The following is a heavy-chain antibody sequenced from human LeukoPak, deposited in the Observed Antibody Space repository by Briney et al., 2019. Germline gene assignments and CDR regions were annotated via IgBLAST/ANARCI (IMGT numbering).Heavy chain of an antibody. Sequence: GGSLRLSCAASGFSFSSYGMHWVRQAPGKGLEWVSGISWNSGSIGYADSVKGRFTISRDNAKNSLYLQMNSLRAEDTALYYCAKGPHYYDSSGYYHWFDPWGQGTLVTVSS. CDR2: ISWNSGSI. CDR3: AKGPHYYDSSGYYHWFDP. V-gene: IGHV3-9*01. D-gene: IGHD3-22*01. CDR1: GFSFSSYG. J-gene: IGHJ5*02.